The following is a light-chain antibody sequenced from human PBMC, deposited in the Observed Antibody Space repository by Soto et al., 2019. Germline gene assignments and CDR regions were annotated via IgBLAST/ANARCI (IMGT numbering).Light chain of an antibody. V-gene: IGKV3-20*01. CDR2: GAS. Sequence: EIVLTQSPGTLSLSPGERATLSCRASQSVSSSYLAWYQQKPGQAPRLLIYGASSRATGIPDRFSGSASGTDSTLTISRLEPEDFAVYYCQQYGNSPPTFGQGTKVDIK. J-gene: IGKJ1*01. CDR3: QQYGNSPPT. CDR1: QSVSSSY.